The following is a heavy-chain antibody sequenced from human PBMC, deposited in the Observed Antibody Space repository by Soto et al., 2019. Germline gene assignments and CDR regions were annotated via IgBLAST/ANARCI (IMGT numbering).Heavy chain of an antibody. D-gene: IGHD1-20*01. J-gene: IGHJ6*02. Sequence: SVKVSCKASGGTFSSYAFSWVRQAPGQGLEWMGGIIPNFDTANYAQKFQGRVTITADESTSAAYMDLSSLRSDDSAVYYCARRDRDYKDYYYFFGNDVWGQRTTVPVS. CDR1: GGTFSSYA. CDR2: IIPNFDTA. V-gene: IGHV1-69*13. CDR3: ARRDRDYKDYYYFFGNDV.